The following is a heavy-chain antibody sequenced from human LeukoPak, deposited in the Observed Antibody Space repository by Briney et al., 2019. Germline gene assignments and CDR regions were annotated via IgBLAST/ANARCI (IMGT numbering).Heavy chain of an antibody. CDR3: AKGGGSGWYSYYYGMDV. J-gene: IGHJ6*02. CDR1: GFSFSSYW. CDR2: VNNDGSST. Sequence: GGSLRLSCAASGFSFSSYWMHWVRQAPGKGLVWVSRVNNDGSSTTYADSVKGRFTISRDNAKNTLYLQMNSLRAEDTAVYYCAKGGGSGWYSYYYGMDVWGQGTTVTVSS. D-gene: IGHD6-19*01. V-gene: IGHV3-74*01.